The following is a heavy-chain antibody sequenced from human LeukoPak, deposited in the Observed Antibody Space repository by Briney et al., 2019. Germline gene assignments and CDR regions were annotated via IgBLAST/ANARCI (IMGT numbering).Heavy chain of an antibody. J-gene: IGHJ6*03. CDR3: ARAFYPGYYSYMAV. V-gene: IGHV4-59*01. D-gene: IGHD3-3*02. CDR2: IYYSGST. Sequence: SETLSLTCTVSGGSISPYYWSWIRQPPGKGLEWIGYIYYSGSTNYNPSLKSRVTISVDTSKNQFSLKLSSVTAADTVVYYCARAFYPGYYSYMAVWGKGTAVTVSS. CDR1: GGSISPYY.